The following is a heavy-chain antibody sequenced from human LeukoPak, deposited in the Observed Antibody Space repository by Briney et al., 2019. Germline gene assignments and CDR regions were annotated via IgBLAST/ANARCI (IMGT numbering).Heavy chain of an antibody. J-gene: IGHJ4*02. CDR2: ISGSGGTT. D-gene: IGHD3-16*01. CDR3: ARDEGGFDY. V-gene: IGHV3-23*01. CDR1: GFSFNNYA. Sequence: PGGSLRLSCAASGFSFNNYAMVWVRQAPGKGLELVSGISGSGGTTYYADSVKGRFTISRDNAKNSLYLQMNSLRAEDTAVYYCARDEGGFDYWGQGTLVTVSS.